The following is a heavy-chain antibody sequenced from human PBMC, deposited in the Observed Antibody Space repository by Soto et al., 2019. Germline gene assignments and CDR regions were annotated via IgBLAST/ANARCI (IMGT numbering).Heavy chain of an antibody. J-gene: IGHJ5*02. CDR2: IIPILGIA. D-gene: IGHD6-13*01. CDR3: ARDQYSSSWENWFDP. V-gene: IGHV1-69*08. Sequence: QVQLVQSGAEVKKPGSSVKVSCKASGGTFSSYTISWVRQAPGQGLEWMGRIIPILGIANYAQKFQGRVTITADKSTSTAYMELSSLRSEDTAVYYCARDQYSSSWENWFDPWGQGTLVTVSS. CDR1: GGTFSSYT.